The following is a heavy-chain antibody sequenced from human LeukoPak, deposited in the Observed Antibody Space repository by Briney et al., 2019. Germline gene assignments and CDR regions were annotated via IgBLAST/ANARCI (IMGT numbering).Heavy chain of an antibody. CDR2: IYYSGST. J-gene: IGHJ3*02. V-gene: IGHV4-31*03. CDR3: ARNKEGRNSYGYDAFDI. D-gene: IGHD5-18*01. CDR1: GGSISSGGYY. Sequence: PSETLSLTCTVSGGSISSGGYYWSWIRQHPGKGLEWIGYIYYSGSTYYNPSLKSRVTISVDTSKNQFSLKLSSVTAADTAVYYCARNKEGRNSYGYDAFDIWGQGTMVTVSS.